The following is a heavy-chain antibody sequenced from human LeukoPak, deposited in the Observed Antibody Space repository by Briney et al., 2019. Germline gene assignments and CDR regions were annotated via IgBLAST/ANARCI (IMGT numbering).Heavy chain of an antibody. D-gene: IGHD1-26*01. J-gene: IGHJ4*02. V-gene: IGHV3-23*01. CDR2: ICGSGDST. CDR3: AKGWEKVVASVFVD. CDR1: GFTFTNYA. Sequence: GCLRLSCAASGFTFTNYAMSWVCQAPGKGLECGSTICGSGDSTYYADYVKGRFTISRDNSKSTVYVQMNSPRAEDTAVYYCAKGWEKVVASVFVDWGQGTLVTVSS.